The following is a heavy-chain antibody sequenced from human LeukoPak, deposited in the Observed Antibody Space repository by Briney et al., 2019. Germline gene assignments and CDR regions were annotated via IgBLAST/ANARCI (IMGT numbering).Heavy chain of an antibody. Sequence: GGSLRLSCAASGFTFSSYSMNWVRQAPGKGLEWVSYISSANSHIYYADSVKGRFIISRDNAKNSLYLQMNSLRAEDTAVYYCARDLMRFLEWVNWGQGTLVTVSS. CDR1: GFTFSSYS. CDR3: ARDLMRFLEWVN. CDR2: ISSANSHI. V-gene: IGHV3-21*01. D-gene: IGHD3-3*01. J-gene: IGHJ4*02.